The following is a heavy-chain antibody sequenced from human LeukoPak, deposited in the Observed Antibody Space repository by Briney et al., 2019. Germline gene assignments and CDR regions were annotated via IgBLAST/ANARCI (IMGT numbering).Heavy chain of an antibody. CDR1: GFTFSNYA. D-gene: IGHD4-17*01. V-gene: IGHV3-30*04. CDR3: ARDGPYFGDYPYSFDY. CDR2: ITSDGINQ. J-gene: IGHJ4*02. Sequence: PGGSLRLSCAASGFTFSNYAMHWVRQAPGKGLEWLAVITSDGINQHYADSVRGRLTISRDNSIKTLFLQMNSLGTDDTAVYYCARDGPYFGDYPYSFDYWGQGTLVTVSS.